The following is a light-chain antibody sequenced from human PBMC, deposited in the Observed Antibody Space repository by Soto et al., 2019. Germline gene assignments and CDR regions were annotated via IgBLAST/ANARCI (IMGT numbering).Light chain of an antibody. V-gene: IGKV1-39*01. CDR2: AAS. CDR3: QQSDGTPPLT. J-gene: IGKJ4*01. Sequence: DIPLTQSPSSLSASVGDTVTITCRASQTIDTYLNWYQHKPGKAPYLLIYAASNLQTGVPSRFRGSGSETDFALTISSLEPEDFATYYCQQSDGTPPLTFGGGTKVEI. CDR1: QTIDTY.